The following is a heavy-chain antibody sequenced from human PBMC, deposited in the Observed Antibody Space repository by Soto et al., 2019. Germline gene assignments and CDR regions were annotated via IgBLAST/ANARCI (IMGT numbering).Heavy chain of an antibody. CDR2: IIPIFGTA. Sequence: KVSCKASGGTFSSYAISWVRQAPGQGLEWMGGIIPIFGTANYAQKFQGRVTITADESTSTAYMELSSLRSEDTAVYYCASSPPPYYDILTGYYCLYWGQGTLVTVSS. CDR3: ASSPPPYYDILTGYYCLY. V-gene: IGHV1-69*01. D-gene: IGHD3-9*01. CDR1: GGTFSSYA. J-gene: IGHJ4*02.